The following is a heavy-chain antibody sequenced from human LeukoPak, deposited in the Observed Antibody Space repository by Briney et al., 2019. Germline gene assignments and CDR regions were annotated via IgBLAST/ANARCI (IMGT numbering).Heavy chain of an antibody. V-gene: IGHV4-34*01. Sequence: SETLSLTCAVYGGSFSGYYWSWIRQPPGKGLEWSGEINHSGSTNYNPSLKSRVTISVDTSKNQFSLKLSSVTAADTAVYYCARRLGYCSGPSCPEHFFDSWGQGTLVTVSS. J-gene: IGHJ4*02. D-gene: IGHD2-2*01. CDR1: GGSFSGYY. CDR3: ARRLGYCSGPSCPEHFFDS. CDR2: INHSGST.